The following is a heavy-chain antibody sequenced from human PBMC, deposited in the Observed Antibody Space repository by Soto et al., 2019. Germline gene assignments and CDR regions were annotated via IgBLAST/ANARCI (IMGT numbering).Heavy chain of an antibody. V-gene: IGHV3-30*18. CDR1: GFTFSSYG. D-gene: IGHD3-22*01. CDR3: AKEGYYYDSSGYYGDY. J-gene: IGHJ4*02. Sequence: GGSPRLSCAASGFTFSSYGMHWVRQAPGKGLEWVAVISYDGSNKYYADSVKGRFTISRDNSKNTLYLQMNSLRAEDTAVYYCAKEGYYYDSSGYYGDYWGQGTLVTVSS. CDR2: ISYDGSNK.